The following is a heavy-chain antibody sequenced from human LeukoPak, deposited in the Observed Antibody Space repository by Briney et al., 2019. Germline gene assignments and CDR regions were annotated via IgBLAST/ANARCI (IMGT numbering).Heavy chain of an antibody. CDR3: ARDPGGVGFDI. Sequence: SESVSLTCTLSGGSVSSYYWSWIRQPPGKGLEWIGYIYYSGSTNYNPSLKSRVTISVDTSKNQFSLKLSSVTAVDTAVYYCARDPGGVGFDIWGQGTMVTVSS. CDR2: IYYSGST. V-gene: IGHV4-59*02. D-gene: IGHD3-16*01. J-gene: IGHJ3*02. CDR1: GGSVSSYY.